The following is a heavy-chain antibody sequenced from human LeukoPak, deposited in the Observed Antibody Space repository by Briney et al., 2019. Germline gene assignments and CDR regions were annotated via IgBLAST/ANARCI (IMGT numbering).Heavy chain of an antibody. D-gene: IGHD6-13*01. J-gene: IGHJ5*02. Sequence: SQTLSLTCTVSGGSISSGSYYWSWIRRPAGKGLEWIGRIYTSGSTNYNPSLKSRVTISVDTSKNQFSLKLSSVTAADTAVYYCAREEYSSSWYLDQTGDWFDPWGQGTLVTVSS. CDR3: AREEYSSSWYLDQTGDWFDP. CDR1: GGSISSGSYY. CDR2: IYTSGST. V-gene: IGHV4-61*02.